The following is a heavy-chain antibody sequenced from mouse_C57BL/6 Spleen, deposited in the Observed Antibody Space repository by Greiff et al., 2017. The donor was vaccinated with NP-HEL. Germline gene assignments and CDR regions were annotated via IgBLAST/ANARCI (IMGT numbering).Heavy chain of an antibody. V-gene: IGHV1-81*01. D-gene: IGHD1-1*01. CDR2: IYPRSGNT. CDR3: ARVPYYGSSSYAMDY. CDR1: GYTFTSYG. Sequence: QVQLQQSGAELARPGASVKLSCKASGYTFTSYGISWVKQRTGQGLEWIGEIYPRSGNTYYNEKFKGKATLTADKSSSTAYMELRSLTSEDSAVYVCARVPYYGSSSYAMDYWGQGTSVTVSS. J-gene: IGHJ4*01.